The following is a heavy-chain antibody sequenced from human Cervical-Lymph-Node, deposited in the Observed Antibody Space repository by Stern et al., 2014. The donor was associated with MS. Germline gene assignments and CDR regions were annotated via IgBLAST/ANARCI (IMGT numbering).Heavy chain of an antibody. Sequence: VQLVESGAEVKKPGESLKISCKGYGYRFTSYWIGWVRQMTGKGLEGIGIIYPGDSDTRYSPSFQGQVTISADKSISTAYLQWSSLKASDTAMYYCARHCAKREQCAFDYWGQGTLVTVSS. J-gene: IGHJ4*02. CDR3: ARHCAKREQCAFDY. D-gene: IGHD6-19*01. V-gene: IGHV5-51*01. CDR1: GYRFTSYW. CDR2: IYPGDSDT.